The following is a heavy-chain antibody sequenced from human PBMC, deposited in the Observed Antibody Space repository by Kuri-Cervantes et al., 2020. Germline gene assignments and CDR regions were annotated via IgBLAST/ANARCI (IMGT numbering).Heavy chain of an antibody. D-gene: IGHD6-13*01. V-gene: IGHV3-30*18. Sequence: GESLKISCAASGFTFSSYGMHWVRQAPGKGLEWVAVISYDGSNKYYADSVKGRFTISRDNSKNTLYLQMNSLRAEDTAVYYCAKGTEPVPHDGAFDIWGQGTMVTVSS. J-gene: IGHJ3*02. CDR1: GFTFSSYG. CDR2: ISYDGSNK. CDR3: AKGTEPVPHDGAFDI.